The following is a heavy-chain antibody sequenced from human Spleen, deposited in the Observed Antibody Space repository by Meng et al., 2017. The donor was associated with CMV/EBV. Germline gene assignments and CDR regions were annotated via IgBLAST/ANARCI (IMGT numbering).Heavy chain of an antibody. CDR2: IKQDGSEK. CDR3: ARRGGVYYYGMDV. Sequence: GESLKISCAASGFTFSSYWRSWVRQAPGKGLEWVANIKQDGSEKYYVDSEKGRITISRDNAKNSLYLQMNSLRAEDTAVYSCARRGGVYYYGMDVWGQGTTVTVSS. J-gene: IGHJ6*02. V-gene: IGHV3-7*01. D-gene: IGHD2-15*01. CDR1: GFTFSSYW.